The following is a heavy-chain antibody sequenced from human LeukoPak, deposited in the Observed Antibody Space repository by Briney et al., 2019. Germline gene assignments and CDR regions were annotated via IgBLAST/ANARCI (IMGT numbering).Heavy chain of an antibody. Sequence: SETLSLTCTVSGGSISSSSYYWGWIRQPPGKGLEWIGSIYYSGSTYYNPSLKSRVTISVDTSKNQFSLKLSSVTAADTAVYYCARDLKLAIWFGVFPMDVWGQGATVTVSS. CDR1: GGSISSSSYY. CDR2: IYYSGST. J-gene: IGHJ6*02. V-gene: IGHV4-39*07. CDR3: ARDLKLAIWFGVFPMDV. D-gene: IGHD3-10*01.